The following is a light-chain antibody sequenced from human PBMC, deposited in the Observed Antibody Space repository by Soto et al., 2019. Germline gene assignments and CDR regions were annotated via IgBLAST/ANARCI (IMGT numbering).Light chain of an antibody. CDR2: GAS. CDR3: QQYNNWPSWT. CDR1: QSISSN. J-gene: IGKJ1*01. Sequence: EIVMTQSPATLSVSPGERATLSCRASQSISSNLAWYQQKPGQAPRLLIYGASTRATGIPARFSGSGSGTECTLTISSLQSEDFAVYYCQQYNNWPSWTFGQGTKV. V-gene: IGKV3-15*01.